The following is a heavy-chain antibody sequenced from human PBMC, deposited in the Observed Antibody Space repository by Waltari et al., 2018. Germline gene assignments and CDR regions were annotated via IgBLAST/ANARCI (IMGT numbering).Heavy chain of an antibody. Sequence: QVQLQESGTGLVKPSETLSLTCTVSGGSISSYYWSWIRQPPGKGLEWIGYIYYSGSTNYNPSLKIRVTISVDTSKNQFSLKLSSVTAADTAVYYCAREDFDYLFDYWGQGTLVTVSS. CDR3: AREDFDYLFDY. D-gene: IGHD4-17*01. CDR2: IYYSGST. CDR1: GGSISSYY. J-gene: IGHJ4*02. V-gene: IGHV4-59*01.